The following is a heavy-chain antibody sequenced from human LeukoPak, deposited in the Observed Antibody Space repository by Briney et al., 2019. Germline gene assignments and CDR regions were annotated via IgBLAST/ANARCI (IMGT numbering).Heavy chain of an antibody. CDR3: ARDKGLAAAGHWYFDL. V-gene: IGHV4-59*01. Sequence: PSETLSLTCTVSGGSISSYYWSWIRQPPGKGLEWIGYIYYSGSTNYNPSLKSRVTISVDTSKNQFSLKLSSVTAADTAVYYCARDKGLAAAGHWYFDLWGRGTLVTVSS. CDR1: GGSISSYY. CDR2: IYYSGST. J-gene: IGHJ2*01. D-gene: IGHD6-13*01.